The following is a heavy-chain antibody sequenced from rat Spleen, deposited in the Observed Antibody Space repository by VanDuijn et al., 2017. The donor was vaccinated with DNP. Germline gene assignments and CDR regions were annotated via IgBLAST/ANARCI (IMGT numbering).Heavy chain of an antibody. CDR1: GFTFSDYY. V-gene: IGHV5-22*01. J-gene: IGHJ3*01. D-gene: IGHD5-1*01. CDR2: ISYDGGST. CDR3: ARPWELGFAY. Sequence: EVQLVGSGGGLVQPGRSLKLSCAASGFTFSDYYMAWVRQAPTKGLEWVAYISYDGGSTYYGDSVKGRFTISRDNAKSTLYLQMNSLRSEDMATYYCARPWELGFAYWGQGTLVTVSS.